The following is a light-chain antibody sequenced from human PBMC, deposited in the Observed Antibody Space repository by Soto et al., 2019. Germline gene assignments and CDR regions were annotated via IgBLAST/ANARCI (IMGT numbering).Light chain of an antibody. J-gene: IGKJ1*01. V-gene: IGKV1-6*01. CDR3: IQDINYPWT. CDR1: QGIGNA. CDR2: GAS. Sequence: AIQMLQSPSSMSASVGARVTISGRARQGIGNALGWYQQKPGKPTKVLIYGASNLQSGVPPRFSGSGSGTDFTLAISSLQPEDSATYYCIQDINYPWTVGQGTKVDIK.